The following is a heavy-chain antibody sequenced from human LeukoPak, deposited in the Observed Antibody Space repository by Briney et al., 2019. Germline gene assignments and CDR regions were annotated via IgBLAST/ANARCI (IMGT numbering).Heavy chain of an antibody. Sequence: GGSLRLSCAASGFTFTNAWMSWVRQAPGKGLEWVGRIKSKGDGETTDYAAPVRGRFTMSRDDSTATLYLQMNSLKTEDTAVYFCTTDLGVTMIRGVIVFWGQGTLVTVSS. J-gene: IGHJ4*02. D-gene: IGHD3-10*01. V-gene: IGHV3-15*01. CDR2: IKSKGDGETT. CDR3: TTDLGVTMIRGVIVF. CDR1: GFTFTNAW.